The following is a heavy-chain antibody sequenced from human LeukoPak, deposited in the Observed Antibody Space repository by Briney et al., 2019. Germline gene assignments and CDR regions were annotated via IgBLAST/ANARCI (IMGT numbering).Heavy chain of an antibody. Sequence: GSSVKVSCKASGGTFSSYAISWVRQAPGQGLEWMGRIIPIFGIANYAQKFQGRVTITADKSTSTAYMELSRLRSEDTAVYYCARHYDSSGYYSDYWGEGPLVTVSS. D-gene: IGHD3-22*01. J-gene: IGHJ4*02. CDR3: ARHYDSSGYYSDY. CDR1: GGTFSSYA. CDR2: IIPIFGIA. V-gene: IGHV1-69*04.